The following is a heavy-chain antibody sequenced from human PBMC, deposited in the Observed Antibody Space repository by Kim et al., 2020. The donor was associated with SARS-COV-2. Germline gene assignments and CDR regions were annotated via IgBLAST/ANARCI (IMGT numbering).Heavy chain of an antibody. V-gene: IGHV4-39*01. CDR1: GGSISSSSYY. D-gene: IGHD2-2*01. CDR2: IYYSGST. Sequence: SETLSLTCTVSGGSISSSSYYWGWIRQPPGKGLEWIGSIYYSGSTYYNPSLKSRVTISVDTSKNQFSLKLSSVTAADTAVYYCARLSWGIVVVPAAINLYYFDYWGQGTLVTVSS. J-gene: IGHJ4*02. CDR3: ARLSWGIVVVPAAINLYYFDY.